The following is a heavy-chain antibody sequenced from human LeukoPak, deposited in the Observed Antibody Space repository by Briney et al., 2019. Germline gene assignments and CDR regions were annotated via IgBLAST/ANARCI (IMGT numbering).Heavy chain of an antibody. CDR3: TRGYCPVEY. J-gene: IGHJ4*02. CDR2: IYYDGST. V-gene: IGHV4-59*01. CDR1: GGSINSYY. D-gene: IGHD2-15*01. Sequence: SETLSLTCTVSGGSINSYYWSWIRQPPGKALEWIGYIYYDGSTNYNPSLRSRVTMAVDTSKNHFSLKLNSVTAADTALYFCTRGYCPVEYWGQGTLVIVSS.